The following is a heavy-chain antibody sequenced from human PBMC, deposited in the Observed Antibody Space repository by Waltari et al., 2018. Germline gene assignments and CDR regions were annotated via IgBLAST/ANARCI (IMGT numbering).Heavy chain of an antibody. Sequence: EVQLVESGGGLVQPGGSLRLSCAASGFTFSIYSMNWVRQAPGKGREWVSYISSSIIIIFDADSVKGRFTISRDNAKNSLYLQRNSLRSEDTAVYYCAVRIPVKASYFDYWGQGTLVTVSS. D-gene: IGHD3-22*01. J-gene: IGHJ4*02. CDR3: AVRIPVKASYFDY. V-gene: IGHV3-48*01. CDR2: ISSSIIII. CDR1: GFTFSIYS.